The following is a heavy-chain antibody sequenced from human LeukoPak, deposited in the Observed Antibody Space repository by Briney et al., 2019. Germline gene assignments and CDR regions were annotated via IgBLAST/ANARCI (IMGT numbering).Heavy chain of an antibody. CDR1: GGSVSSGGYY. J-gene: IGHJ4*02. D-gene: IGHD1-1*01. CDR3: ATAAQNWNNAPYFDF. Sequence: SETLSLTCTVSGGSVSSGGYYWSWICQHPGEGLEWIGYIYYSGTTYYNPSLKSRLTISLDTSKNQFSLKLTSVTAADTAVYYCATAAQNWNNAPYFDFWGQETLVTVSS. CDR2: IYYSGTT. V-gene: IGHV4-31*03.